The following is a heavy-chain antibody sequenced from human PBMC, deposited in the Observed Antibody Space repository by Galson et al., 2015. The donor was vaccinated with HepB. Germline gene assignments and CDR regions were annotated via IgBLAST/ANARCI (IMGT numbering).Heavy chain of an antibody. J-gene: IGHJ4*02. CDR2: IWYDGSNK. D-gene: IGHD3-22*01. V-gene: IGHV3-33*01. Sequence: SLRLSCAASGFTFSSYGMHWVRQAPGKGPEWVAVIWYDGSNKYYADSVKGRFTISRDNSKNTLYLQMNSLRAEDTAVYYCARGDYYDSSGYYGGEAGYWGQGTLVTVSS. CDR1: GFTFSSYG. CDR3: ARGDYYDSSGYYGGEAGY.